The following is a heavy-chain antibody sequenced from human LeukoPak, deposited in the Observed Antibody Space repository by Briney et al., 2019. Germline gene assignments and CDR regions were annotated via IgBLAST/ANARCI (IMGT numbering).Heavy chain of an antibody. J-gene: IGHJ5*02. D-gene: IGHD1-1*01. CDR2: ISSSGSTI. Sequence: GGSLRLSCTVSGFTFSDYYMSWIRQAPGKGLEWVSYISSSGSTIYYADSVKGRFTISRDNAKNSLYLQMNSLRAEDTAVYYCARDHGHRDWNDGFDPWGQGTLVTVSS. CDR1: GFTFSDYY. CDR3: ARDHGHRDWNDGFDP. V-gene: IGHV3-11*04.